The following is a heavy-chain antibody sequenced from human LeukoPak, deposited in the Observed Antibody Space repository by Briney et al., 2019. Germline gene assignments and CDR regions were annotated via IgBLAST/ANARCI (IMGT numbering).Heavy chain of an antibody. D-gene: IGHD5-18*01. CDR3: ARLIRGYSQPLPKYYYYYYYMDV. CDR1: GYSISSGYY. J-gene: IGHJ6*03. Sequence: SETLSLTCTVSGYSISSGYYWGWIRQPPGKGLEWIGSIYHSGRTYYNPSLKSRVTISVDTSENQFSLKLSSVTAADTAVYYCARLIRGYSQPLPKYYYYYYYMDVWGKGTTVTVSS. CDR2: IYHSGRT. V-gene: IGHV4-38-2*02.